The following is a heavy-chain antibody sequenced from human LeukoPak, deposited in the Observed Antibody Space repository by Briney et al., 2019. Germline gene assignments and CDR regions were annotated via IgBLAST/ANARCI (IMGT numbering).Heavy chain of an antibody. V-gene: IGHV3-48*03. CDR3: ARAKGPVLLWFGELLGAFDI. J-gene: IGHJ3*02. D-gene: IGHD3-10*01. Sequence: GGSLRPSCAASGFTFSSYEMNWVRQAPGKGLEWVSYISSSGSTIYYADSVKGRFTISRDNAKNTLYLQMNSLRAEDTAVYYCARAKGPVLLWFGELLGAFDIWGQGTMVTVSS. CDR1: GFTFSSYE. CDR2: ISSSGSTI.